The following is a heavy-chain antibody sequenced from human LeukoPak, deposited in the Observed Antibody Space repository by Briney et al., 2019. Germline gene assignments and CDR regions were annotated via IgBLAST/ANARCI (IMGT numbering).Heavy chain of an antibody. CDR1: GFTFITYA. D-gene: IGHD3-22*01. Sequence: GGSLRLSCAASGFTFITYAMSWVRQAPGKGLEWVSTISGSGGRTYYADSVKGRFTISRGNSKNTLYLQMNSLRAEDTAVYYCAKDVAHYDSSGYYYWGQGTLVTVSS. CDR3: AKDVAHYDSSGYYY. V-gene: IGHV3-23*01. J-gene: IGHJ4*02. CDR2: ISGSGGRT.